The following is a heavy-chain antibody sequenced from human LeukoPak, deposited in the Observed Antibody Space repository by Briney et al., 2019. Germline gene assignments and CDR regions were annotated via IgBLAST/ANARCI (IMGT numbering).Heavy chain of an antibody. CDR2: IYYSGST. D-gene: IGHD4-17*01. Sequence: SETLSLTCTVSGASISDYYWNWIRQPPGKGLEWIGYIYYSGSTNYNPSLKSRVTISVDTSKNQFSLKLSSVTAADTAVYYCARHSASTQGTYRHYGDFIDYWGQGTLVTVSS. CDR3: ARHSASTQGTYRHYGDFIDY. V-gene: IGHV4-59*08. CDR1: GASISDYY. J-gene: IGHJ4*02.